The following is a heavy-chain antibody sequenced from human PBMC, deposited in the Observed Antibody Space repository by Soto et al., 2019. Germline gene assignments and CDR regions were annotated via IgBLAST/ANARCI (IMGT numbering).Heavy chain of an antibody. Sequence: QVQLQESGPGLVKPSQTLSLTCSVSGGSISSGGNYWNWIRQHPGKGLEWIGYIYYSGSTYYNPSLKSRVTISVDPSKNQSSLKLSSVTAADTAVYYCARDPSIADFYGMDVWGQGTTVTVSS. CDR3: ARDPSIADFYGMDV. J-gene: IGHJ6*02. CDR1: GGSISSGGNY. CDR2: IYYSGST. D-gene: IGHD6-13*01. V-gene: IGHV4-31*03.